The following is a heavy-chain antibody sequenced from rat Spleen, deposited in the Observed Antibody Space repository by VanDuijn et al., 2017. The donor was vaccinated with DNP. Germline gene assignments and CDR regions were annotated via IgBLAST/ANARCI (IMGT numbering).Heavy chain of an antibody. D-gene: IGHD1-10*01. CDR3: ATQGQLGITWFAY. V-gene: IGHV5S13*01. Sequence: EVQLVESGGGLVQPGRSLKLSCAASGFTFSNYDMAWVRQAPTKGLEWMASINTDGGSTYYPDSVKGRFTISRDNAGNTVYLQMNSLRSEDTATYYCATQGQLGITWFAYWGQGTLVTVSS. CDR2: INTDGGST. J-gene: IGHJ3*01. CDR1: GFTFSNYD.